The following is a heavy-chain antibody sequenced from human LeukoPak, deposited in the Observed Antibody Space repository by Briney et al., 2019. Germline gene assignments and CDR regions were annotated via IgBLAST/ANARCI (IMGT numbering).Heavy chain of an antibody. CDR1: GFTVSSSY. CDR3: ARENLITMVRGVILS. D-gene: IGHD3-10*01. V-gene: IGHV3-66*01. Sequence: PGGSLRLSCAASGFTVSSSYMSWVRQAPGKGLEGVSVIYSGGSTYYADSVKGRFTISRDNSKNTLYLQMNSLRAEDTAVYYCARENLITMVRGVILSWGQGTLVTVSS. CDR2: IYSGGST. J-gene: IGHJ4*02.